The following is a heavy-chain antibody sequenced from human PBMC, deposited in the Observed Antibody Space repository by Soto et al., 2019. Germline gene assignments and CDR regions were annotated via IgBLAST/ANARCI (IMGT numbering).Heavy chain of an antibody. V-gene: IGHV5-51*01. J-gene: IGHJ6*02. D-gene: IGHD1-1*01. CDR3: ARGGRGTWAYPHNMDV. CDR2: VYPDDSDT. CDR1: GYNFFNYW. Sequence: GESLEISCQASGYNFFNYWIGWVRQVPGKGLEWMGIVYPDDSDTRYSPSFQGQVIISADKSINAAYLQWNSLKASDSAIYYCARGGRGTWAYPHNMDVWGQGTTVTVSS.